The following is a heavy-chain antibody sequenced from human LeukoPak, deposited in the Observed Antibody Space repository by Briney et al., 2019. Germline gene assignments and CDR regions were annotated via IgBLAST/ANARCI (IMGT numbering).Heavy chain of an antibody. D-gene: IGHD5-24*01. V-gene: IGHV4-59*08. CDR2: IYYSGST. Sequence: SETLSLTCTVSGGSISSYYWSWIRQPPGKGLEWIGYIYYSGSTNYNPSLKSRVTISVDTSKNQFSLKLSSVTAADTAVYYCARGDGLEDAFDIWGQGTMVTVSS. J-gene: IGHJ3*02. CDR3: ARGDGLEDAFDI. CDR1: GGSISSYY.